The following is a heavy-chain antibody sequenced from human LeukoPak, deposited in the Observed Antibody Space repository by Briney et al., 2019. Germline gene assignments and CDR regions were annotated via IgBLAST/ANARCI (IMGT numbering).Heavy chain of an antibody. Sequence: GGSLRLSCAASGFTFSSYEMNWVRQAPGKGLEWVSYISSSGSTIYYADSVKGRFTISRDNAKNSLYLQMNSLRAEDTAVYYCARASSGWYQWVNYYYYYMDVWGKGTTVTVSS. V-gene: IGHV3-48*03. CDR3: ARASSGWYQWVNYYYYYMDV. CDR2: ISSSGSTI. CDR1: GFTFSSYE. D-gene: IGHD6-19*01. J-gene: IGHJ6*03.